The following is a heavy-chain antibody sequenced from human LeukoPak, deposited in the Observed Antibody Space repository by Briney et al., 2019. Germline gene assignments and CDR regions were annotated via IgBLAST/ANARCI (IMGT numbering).Heavy chain of an antibody. J-gene: IGHJ3*02. CDR1: GFTFSSYG. CDR2: IWYDGSNK. Sequence: PGGSLRLSCAASGFTFSSYGMHWVRQAPGKGLEWVAVIWYDGSNKYYADSVKGRFTISRDNSKNTLYLQMNSLRAEDTAVYYCARSWDYYDSSGYYIDAFDIWGQGTMVTVSS. CDR3: ARSWDYYDSSGYYIDAFDI. V-gene: IGHV3-33*01. D-gene: IGHD3-22*01.